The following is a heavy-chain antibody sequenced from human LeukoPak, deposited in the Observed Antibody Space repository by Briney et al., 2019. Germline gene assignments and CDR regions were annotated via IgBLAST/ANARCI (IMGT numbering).Heavy chain of an antibody. D-gene: IGHD3-10*01. J-gene: IGHJ4*02. CDR2: MSYDGNIS. V-gene: IGHV3-30*04. CDR3: TRGRSVYGSGSYSAY. CDR1: GFTFKRYA. Sequence: GGSLRLSCAAFGFTFKRYAMHWVRQAPGKGLEWLTIMSYDGNISYYADSVKGRFTISRDNSNDTLYLQMNSLRADDTAIYYCTRGRSVYGSGSYSAYWGQRTLVTVSS.